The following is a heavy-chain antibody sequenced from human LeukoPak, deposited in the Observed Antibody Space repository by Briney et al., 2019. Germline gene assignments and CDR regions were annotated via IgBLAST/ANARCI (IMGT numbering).Heavy chain of an antibody. V-gene: IGHV3-7*01. Sequence: SGGSLRLSCAASGFTFSSYWMSWVRQAPGKGLEWVANIKQDGSEKYYVDSVKGRFTISRGNAKNSLYLQMNSLRAEDTAVYYCTCRGYCSGGSCYSRLPYYYYGMDVWGQGTTVTVSS. CDR3: TCRGYCSGGSCYSRLPYYYYGMDV. CDR1: GFTFSSYW. CDR2: IKQDGSEK. D-gene: IGHD2-15*01. J-gene: IGHJ6*02.